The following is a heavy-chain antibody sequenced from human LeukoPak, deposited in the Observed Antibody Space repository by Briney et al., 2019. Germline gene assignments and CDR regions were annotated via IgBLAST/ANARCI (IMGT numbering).Heavy chain of an antibody. CDR2: ISSSGSTI. D-gene: IGHD2-2*01. CDR3: AGGGESIVVVPAASDY. J-gene: IGHJ4*02. V-gene: IGHV3-48*03. CDR1: GFTFSSYE. Sequence: GGSLRLSCAASGFTFSSYEMNWVRQAPGEGLEWVSYISSSGSTIYYADSVKGRFTISRDNAKNSLYLQMNSLRAEDTAVYYCAGGGESIVVVPAASDYWGQGTLVTVSS.